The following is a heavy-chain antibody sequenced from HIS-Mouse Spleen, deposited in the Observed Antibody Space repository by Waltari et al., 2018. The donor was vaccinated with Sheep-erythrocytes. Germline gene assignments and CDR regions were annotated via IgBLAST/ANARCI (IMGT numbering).Heavy chain of an antibody. Sequence: QVQLVESGGGVVQPGRSLRLSCAASGFTFSSYGMHWVRQAPGKGGEWVAVISYDGSNKYYADSVKGRFTISRDKSKNTRYLQMNSLRAEDTAVYYCAKREGYSNYYFDYWGQGTLVTVSS. V-gene: IGHV3-30*18. D-gene: IGHD4-4*01. CDR2: ISYDGSNK. J-gene: IGHJ4*02. CDR1: GFTFSSYG. CDR3: AKREGYSNYYFDY.